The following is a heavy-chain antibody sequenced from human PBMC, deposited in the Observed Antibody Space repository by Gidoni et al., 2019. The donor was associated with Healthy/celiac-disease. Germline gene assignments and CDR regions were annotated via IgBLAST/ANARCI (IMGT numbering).Heavy chain of an antibody. CDR3: AKEIGGGWYTYYYYYGMDV. D-gene: IGHD6-19*01. CDR1: GFTFSSYA. CDR2: ISGSGGST. J-gene: IGHJ6*02. Sequence: EVQLLESGGGLVQPGGSLRLSCAASGFTFSSYAMRWVRQAPGKGLEWVSAISGSGGSTYYADSVKGRFTISRDNSKNTLYLQMNSLRAEDTAVYYCAKEIGGGWYTYYYYYGMDVWGQGTTVTVSS. V-gene: IGHV3-23*01.